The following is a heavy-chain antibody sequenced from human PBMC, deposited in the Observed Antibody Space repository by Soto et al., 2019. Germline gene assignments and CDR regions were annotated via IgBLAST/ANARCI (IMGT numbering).Heavy chain of an antibody. J-gene: IGHJ6*03. CDR3: ARVGCSSTSCYLSYYYMDV. CDR2: IIPIFGTT. Sequence: GASVKVSCKASGGTFSSYAISWVRQAPGQGLEWMGWIIPIFGTTNYAQKLQGRVTMTADESTSTAYMELRSLRSDDTAVYYCARVGCSSTSCYLSYYYMDVWGKGTTVTVSS. CDR1: GGTFSSYA. V-gene: IGHV1-69*13. D-gene: IGHD2-2*01.